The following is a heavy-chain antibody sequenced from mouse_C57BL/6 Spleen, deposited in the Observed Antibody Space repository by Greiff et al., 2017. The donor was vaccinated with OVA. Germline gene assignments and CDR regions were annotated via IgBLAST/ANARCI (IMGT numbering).Heavy chain of an antibody. CDR3: ARYRYGSSYGYFDV. Sequence: EVQLQQSGPELVKPGASVKIPCKASGYTFTDYNMDWVKQSHGKSLEWIGDINPNNGGTIYNQKFKGKATLTVDKSSSTAYMELRSLTSEDTAVYYWARYRYGSSYGYFDVWGTGTTVTVSS. CDR2: INPNNGGT. D-gene: IGHD1-1*01. CDR1: GYTFTDYN. V-gene: IGHV1-18*01. J-gene: IGHJ1*03.